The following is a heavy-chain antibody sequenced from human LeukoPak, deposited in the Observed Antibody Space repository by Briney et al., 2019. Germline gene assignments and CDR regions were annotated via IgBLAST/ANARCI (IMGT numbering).Heavy chain of an antibody. Sequence: GGSLRLSCAASGFTFSSYAMHWVRQAPGKGLEWVAVISYDGSNKYYADSVKGRFTISRDNSKKTLYLQMNSLRAEDTAVYYCARDSYSSSTYYYYGMDVWGQGTTVTVSS. CDR1: GFTFSSYA. CDR3: ARDSYSSSTYYYYGMDV. J-gene: IGHJ6*02. V-gene: IGHV3-30-3*01. D-gene: IGHD6-6*01. CDR2: ISYDGSNK.